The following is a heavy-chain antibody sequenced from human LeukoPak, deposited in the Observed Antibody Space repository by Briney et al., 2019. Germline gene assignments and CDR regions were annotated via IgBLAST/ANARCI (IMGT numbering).Heavy chain of an antibody. J-gene: IGHJ4*02. D-gene: IGHD1-26*01. Sequence: GGSLRLSCAASGFTFSSYGMSWVRQAPGKGLEWVSAISGSGGSTYYADSVKGRFTISGDNSKNTLYLQMNSLRAEDTAVYYCAKLVGVGATPYYFDYWGQGTLVTVSS. CDR3: AKLVGVGATPYYFDY. CDR1: GFTFSSYG. CDR2: ISGSGGST. V-gene: IGHV3-23*01.